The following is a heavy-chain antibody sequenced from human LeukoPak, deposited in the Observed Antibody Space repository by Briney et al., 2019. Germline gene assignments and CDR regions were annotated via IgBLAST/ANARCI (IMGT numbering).Heavy chain of an antibody. CDR3: ARDDAARGP. Sequence: SETLSLTCAVYGGSFSGYYWSWIRQPPGKGLEWIGSIYYSGSTYYNPSLKSRVTISVDTSKNQFSLKLSSVTAADTAVYYCARDDAARGPWGQGTLVTVSS. V-gene: IGHV4-34*01. J-gene: IGHJ5*02. CDR1: GGSFSGYY. D-gene: IGHD3-10*01. CDR2: IYYSGST.